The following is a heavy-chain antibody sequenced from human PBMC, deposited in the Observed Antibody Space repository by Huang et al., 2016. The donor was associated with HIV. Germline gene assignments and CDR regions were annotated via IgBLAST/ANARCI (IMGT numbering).Heavy chain of an antibody. J-gene: IGHJ6*03. Sequence: QVNLVQSGAEVRKPGSSVKVSCKASGGTFKKYAISWVRQAPGQGLEWMVASIPLYGSAEYAEKFQDRVTLTADGSTNTAYLELDRLTSEDTAVYYCAKVAAGQPFHFYYYMDAWGDGTTVIVSS. CDR2: SIPLYGSA. CDR1: GGTFKKYA. CDR3: AKVAAGQPFHFYYYMDA. D-gene: IGHD3-3*02. V-gene: IGHV1-69*13.